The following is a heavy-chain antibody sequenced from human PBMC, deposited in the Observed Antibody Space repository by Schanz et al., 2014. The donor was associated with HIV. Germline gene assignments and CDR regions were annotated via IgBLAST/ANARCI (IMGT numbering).Heavy chain of an antibody. D-gene: IGHD3-22*01. Sequence: QVQLVESGGGVVQPGRSLRLSCAASGFTFSSHGMHWVRQAPGKGLEWVAVISYDGSNKYYADSVKGRFTISRDNSKNTLFLQMNSLRAEDTAIYYCTGGLYYDSIPFDPWGQGTLVTVSS. V-gene: IGHV3-30*03. CDR3: TGGLYYDSIPFDP. J-gene: IGHJ5*02. CDR1: GFTFSSHG. CDR2: ISYDGSNK.